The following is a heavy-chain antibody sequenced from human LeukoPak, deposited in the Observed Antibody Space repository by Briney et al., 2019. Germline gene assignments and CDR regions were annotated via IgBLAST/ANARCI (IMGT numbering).Heavy chain of an antibody. CDR3: ARDDGDYWYFDL. D-gene: IGHD4-17*01. CDR1: GGTFSSYA. CDR2: IIPILGIA. V-gene: IGHV1-69*04. J-gene: IGHJ2*01. Sequence: ASVKVSCKASGGTFSSYAISWVRQAPGQGLEWMGRIIPILGIANYAQKFQGRVTITADKSTSTAYMELSSLRSEDTAVYYCARDDGDYWYFDLWGRGTLVTLSS.